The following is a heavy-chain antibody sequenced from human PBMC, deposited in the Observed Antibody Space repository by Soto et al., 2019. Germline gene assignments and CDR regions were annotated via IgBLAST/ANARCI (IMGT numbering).Heavy chain of an antibody. CDR2: LHSDVST. D-gene: IGHD2-15*01. CDR1: GFTVSSNS. V-gene: IGHV3-53*01. J-gene: IGHJ5*02. Sequence: EMQLMQSGGGLIQPGGSLRLSCAVSGFTVSSNSITWVRQAPGQGLEWVSVLHSDVSTYYVDSVKGRFVISRDNSKNTVYLQMNSLRAEDTAIYYCARELGGSWYNWFDPWGQGTLVTVSS. CDR3: ARELGGSWYNWFDP.